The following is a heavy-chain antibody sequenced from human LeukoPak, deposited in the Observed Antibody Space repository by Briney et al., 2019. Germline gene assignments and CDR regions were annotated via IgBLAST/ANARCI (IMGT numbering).Heavy chain of an antibody. CDR3: AELGITMIGGV. CDR2: IYSGGST. J-gene: IGHJ6*04. V-gene: IGHV3-66*01. D-gene: IGHD3-10*02. Sequence: GGSLRLSCTASGFTVSSNYMSWVRQAPGKGLEWVSVIYSGGSTYYADSVKGRFTISRDNAKNSLYLQMNSLRAEDTAVYYCAELGITMIGGVWGKGTTVTISS. CDR1: GFTVSSNY.